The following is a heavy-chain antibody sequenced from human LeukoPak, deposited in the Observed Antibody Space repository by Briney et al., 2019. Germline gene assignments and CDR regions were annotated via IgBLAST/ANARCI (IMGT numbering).Heavy chain of an antibody. CDR2: INHSGST. CDR3: ARGRTTETTFYYYYHGMDV. V-gene: IGHV4-34*01. D-gene: IGHD4-11*01. Sequence: SETLSLTCAVYGGSFSGYYWNWIRQPPGKGLEWIGEINHSGSTNYNPFLKSRVTISVDTSKNQFSLKLNSVTAADTAVYYCARGRTTETTFYYYYHGMDVWGQGTTVTVSS. J-gene: IGHJ6*02. CDR1: GGSFSGYY.